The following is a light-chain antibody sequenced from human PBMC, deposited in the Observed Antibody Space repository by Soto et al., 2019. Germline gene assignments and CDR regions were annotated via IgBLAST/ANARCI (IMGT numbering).Light chain of an antibody. CDR3: CSYTTTRSYV. CDR1: SSDVGAYNF. V-gene: IGLV2-14*03. J-gene: IGLJ1*01. CDR2: GVS. Sequence: QSVLAQPASVSGSPVQSIAISCTGSSSDVGAYNFVSWYQHHPGKVPKLLIHGVSVRPSGISDRFSGSKSGNTASLTISGLQADDEADYYCCSYTTTRSYVFGSGTKVTVL.